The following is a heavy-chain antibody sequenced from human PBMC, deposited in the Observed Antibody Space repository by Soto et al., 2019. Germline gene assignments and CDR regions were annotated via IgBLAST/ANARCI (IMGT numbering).Heavy chain of an antibody. CDR3: ARSDGYHFNWLDS. V-gene: IGHV1-8*01. D-gene: IGHD2-21*01. CDR1: GYTFASYD. J-gene: IGHJ5*01. Sequence: QVQLVQSGAEVKTPGASVKVSCKASGYTFASYDINWLRQAPGQGLEGMGWMNPNRNNTGYAQKFQGRLTMTRDIALSIAHMELSSLRNEATAVYYCARSDGYHFNWLDSWGQGTLVTVSA. CDR2: MNPNRNNT.